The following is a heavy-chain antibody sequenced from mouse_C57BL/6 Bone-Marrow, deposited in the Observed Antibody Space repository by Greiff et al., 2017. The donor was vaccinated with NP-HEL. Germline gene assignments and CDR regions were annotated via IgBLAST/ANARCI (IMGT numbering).Heavy chain of an antibody. J-gene: IGHJ2*01. CDR1: GYTFTDYE. V-gene: IGHV1-15*01. CDR3: TRRPRYFDY. Sequence: QVQLQQSGAELVRPGASVTLSCKASGYTFTDYEMHWVKQTPVHGLEWIGAIDPETGGTAYNQKFKGKAILTADKSSSTAYMELSSLTSEDSAVYYCTRRPRYFDYWGQGTTLTVSS. CDR2: IDPETGGT.